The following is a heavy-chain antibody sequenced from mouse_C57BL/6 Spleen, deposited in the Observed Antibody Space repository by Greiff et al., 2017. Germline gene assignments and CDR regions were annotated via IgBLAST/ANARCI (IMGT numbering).Heavy chain of an antibody. Sequence: VQGVESGAELVKPGASVKLSCKASGYTFTSYWMQWVKQRPGQGLEWIGEIDPSDSYTNYNQKFKGKATLTVDTSSSTAYMQLSSLTSEDSAVYYCARYDGPMDYWGQGTSVTVSS. J-gene: IGHJ4*01. CDR2: IDPSDSYT. D-gene: IGHD2-3*01. CDR3: ARYDGPMDY. CDR1: GYTFTSYW. V-gene: IGHV1-50*01.